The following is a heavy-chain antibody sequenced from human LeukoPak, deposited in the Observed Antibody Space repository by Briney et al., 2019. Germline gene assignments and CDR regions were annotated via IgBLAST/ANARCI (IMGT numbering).Heavy chain of an antibody. CDR3: ARARAEYSSSNYYYYYMDV. Sequence: GGSLRLSCAASGFIFSSYGMHWVRQAPGKGLEWVAFTRYDGSNKYYADSVKGRFTISRDNSKNTLYLQMNSMRAEDTAVYYCARARAEYSSSNYYYYYMDVWGKGTTVTVSS. V-gene: IGHV3-30*02. CDR1: GFIFSSYG. J-gene: IGHJ6*03. D-gene: IGHD6-6*01. CDR2: TRYDGSNK.